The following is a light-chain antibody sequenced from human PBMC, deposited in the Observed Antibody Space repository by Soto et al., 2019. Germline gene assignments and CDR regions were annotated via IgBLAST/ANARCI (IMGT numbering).Light chain of an antibody. J-gene: IGKJ1*01. Sequence: EIVMTQSPATLSVSPGERATLSCRASQSVSSNLAWYQQKPGQAPRLLIYGASTRATGIPARFSGSGSGTEFTLIISNRQSEDLAVYCCQQCNSWPRWTFCQGTKVEIK. V-gene: IGKV3-15*01. CDR2: GAS. CDR1: QSVSSN. CDR3: QQCNSWPRWT.